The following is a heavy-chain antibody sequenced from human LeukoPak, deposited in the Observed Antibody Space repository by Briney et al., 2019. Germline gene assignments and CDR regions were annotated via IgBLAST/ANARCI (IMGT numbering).Heavy chain of an antibody. D-gene: IGHD1-26*01. CDR1: GGSISSYY. Sequence: SETLSLTCTVSGGSISSYYWSWIRQPPGKGLEWIGYIYYSGSTNYNPSLKSRVTISVDTSKNQFSLKLSSVTAADTAVYYCARRRKAGANDYWGQGTLVTVSS. CDR3: ARRRKAGANDY. CDR2: IYYSGST. V-gene: IGHV4-59*01. J-gene: IGHJ4*02.